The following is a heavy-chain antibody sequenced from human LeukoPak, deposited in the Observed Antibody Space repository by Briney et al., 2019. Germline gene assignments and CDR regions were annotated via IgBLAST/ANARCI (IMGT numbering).Heavy chain of an antibody. J-gene: IGHJ4*02. V-gene: IGHV4-34*01. D-gene: IGHD3-10*01. Sequence: SETLSLTCAVYGGSFSGYYWSWIRQPPGKGLEWIGEINHSGSTNYNPSLKSRVTISVDTSKNQFSLKLSSVTAADTAVYYCASILTTYYYGSGSYYNLYYFDYWGQGTLVTVSS. CDR3: ASILTTYYYGSGSYYNLYYFDY. CDR1: GGSFSGYY. CDR2: INHSGST.